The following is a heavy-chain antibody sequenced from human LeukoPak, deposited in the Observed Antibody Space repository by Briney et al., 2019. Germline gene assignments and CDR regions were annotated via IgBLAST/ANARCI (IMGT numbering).Heavy chain of an antibody. Sequence: PGGSLRLSCAASGFTFSSYWMSWVRPAPGKGLEWVANIKQDGSEKYYVDSVKGRFTISRDNAKNSLYLQMNSLRAEDTAVYYCALRYYDFWSGHKGAFDIWGQGTMVTVSS. J-gene: IGHJ3*02. V-gene: IGHV3-7*01. D-gene: IGHD3-3*01. CDR1: GFTFSSYW. CDR3: ALRYYDFWSGHKGAFDI. CDR2: IKQDGSEK.